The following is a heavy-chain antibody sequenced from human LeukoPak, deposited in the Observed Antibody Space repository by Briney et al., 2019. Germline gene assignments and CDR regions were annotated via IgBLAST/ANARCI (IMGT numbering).Heavy chain of an antibody. Sequence: GGSLRLSCAASGFTFSSYAMHWVRQAPGKGLEWVAVISYDGSNKYYADSVKGRFTISRDNSKNTLYLQMNSLRAEDTAVYYCAREGYSGSYFWDYWGQGTLVTVSS. J-gene: IGHJ4*02. D-gene: IGHD1-26*01. CDR1: GFTFSSYA. CDR2: ISYDGSNK. CDR3: AREGYSGSYFWDY. V-gene: IGHV3-30-3*01.